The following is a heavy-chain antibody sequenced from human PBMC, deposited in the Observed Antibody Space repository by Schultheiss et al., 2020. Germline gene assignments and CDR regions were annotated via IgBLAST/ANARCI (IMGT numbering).Heavy chain of an antibody. CDR2: IYHSGST. D-gene: IGHD2-15*01. J-gene: IGHJ4*02. CDR3: ARGTGYCSGGSCYTFDY. Sequence: SETLSLTCAVSGGSISSSNWWSWVRQPPGKGLEWIGEIYHSGSTNYNPSLKSRVTISVDKSKNQFSLKLSSVTAADTAVYYCARGTGYCSGGSCYTFDYWGQGTLVNVSS. CDR1: GGSISSSNW. V-gene: IGHV4-4*02.